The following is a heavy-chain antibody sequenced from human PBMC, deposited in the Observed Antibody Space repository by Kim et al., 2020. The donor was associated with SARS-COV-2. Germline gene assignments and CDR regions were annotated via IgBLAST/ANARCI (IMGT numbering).Heavy chain of an antibody. CDR2: ISGSGGST. J-gene: IGHJ6*02. CDR1: GFTFSSYA. V-gene: IGHV3-23*01. CDR3: AKGRGYCSSTSCPGYYYYGMDV. D-gene: IGHD2-2*01. Sequence: GGSLTLSCAASGFTFSSYAMSWVRQAPGKGLEWVSAISGSGGSTYYADSVKGRFTISRDNSKNTLYLQMNSLRAEDTAVYYCAKGRGYCSSTSCPGYYYYGMDVWGQGTTVTVAS.